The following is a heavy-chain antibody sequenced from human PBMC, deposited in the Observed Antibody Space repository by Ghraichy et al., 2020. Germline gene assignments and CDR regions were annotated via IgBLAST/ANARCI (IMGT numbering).Heavy chain of an antibody. CDR1: GFTFSNYA. J-gene: IGHJ4*02. V-gene: IGHV3-64D*06. CDR3: TYLEY. CDR2: ISSNGGGT. Sequence: GGSLRLSCSASGFTFSNYAMHWVRQAPGKGLEYVSSISSNGGGTYNADSVKGRFTISRDNSKNTLYLRMSSLRTEDTAVYYCTYLEYWGQGTRVTVSS.